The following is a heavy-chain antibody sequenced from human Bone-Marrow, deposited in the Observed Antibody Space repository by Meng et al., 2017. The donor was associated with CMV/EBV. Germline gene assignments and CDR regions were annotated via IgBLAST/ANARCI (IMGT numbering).Heavy chain of an antibody. CDR2: IYYSGST. V-gene: IGHV4-31*03. D-gene: IGHD3-3*01. J-gene: IGHJ4*02. CDR1: GGSISSGGYY. Sequence: LRLSCTVSGGSISSGGYYWCWIRQHPGKGLEWIGSIYYSGSTYYNPSLKSRVTIAVDTFKNQFALKLSSVTAADTAVYYCARGVGRMTIFGVEPWGQGTLVTVSS. CDR3: ARGVGRMTIFGVEP.